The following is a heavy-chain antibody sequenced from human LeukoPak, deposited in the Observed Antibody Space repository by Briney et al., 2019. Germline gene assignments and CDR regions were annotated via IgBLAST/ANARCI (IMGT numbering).Heavy chain of an antibody. CDR1: GYTFTSYG. V-gene: IGHV1-18*01. J-gene: IGHJ5*02. CDR2: FHTYNGHT. CDR3: ARDQYYDSKGWFDP. D-gene: IGHD3-22*01. Sequence: ASVKVSCKASGYTFTSYGITWVRQAPGQGLEWMGWFHTYNGHTNYAQKLQGRVTMTTDTSTSTAYMELRSLRSDDTAVYYCARDQYYDSKGWFDPWGQGTLVTVSS.